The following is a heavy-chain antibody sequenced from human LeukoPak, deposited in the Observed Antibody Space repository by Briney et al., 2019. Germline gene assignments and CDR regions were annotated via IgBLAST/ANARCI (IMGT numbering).Heavy chain of an antibody. J-gene: IGHJ3*02. Sequence: ASVKVSCKASGGTFSSYANSWVGQAPGQGLEWMGGIIPIFGTANYAQKFQGRVTITADESTSTAYMELSSLRSEDTAVYYCASHRVRGVIPDAFDIWGQGTMVTVSS. V-gene: IGHV1-69*13. CDR3: ASHRVRGVIPDAFDI. CDR2: IIPIFGTA. D-gene: IGHD3-10*01. CDR1: GGTFSSYA.